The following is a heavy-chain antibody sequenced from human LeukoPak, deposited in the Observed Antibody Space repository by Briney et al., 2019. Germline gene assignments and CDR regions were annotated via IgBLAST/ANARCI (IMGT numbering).Heavy chain of an antibody. CDR2: INNYYRKT. CDR1: GYTFTNFG. V-gene: IGHV1-18*01. CDR3: AREVPGHAFDI. J-gene: IGHJ3*02. Sequence: ASVKVSCKASGYTFTNFGIHWVRQAPGQGLEWMGWINNYYRKTNYAQKFQGRVTMTTDTSTSTVYMEMRSLTSDDTAVYYCAREVPGHAFDIWGQGTMVTVSS. D-gene: IGHD2-2*01.